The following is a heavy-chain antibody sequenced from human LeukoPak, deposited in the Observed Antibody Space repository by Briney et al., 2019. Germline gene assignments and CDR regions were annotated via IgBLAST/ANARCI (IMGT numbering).Heavy chain of an antibody. D-gene: IGHD3-22*01. CDR3: ARAGNYDSSGYPSYYFDY. J-gene: IGHJ4*02. CDR1: GGSISSGDYY. V-gene: IGHV4-30-4*01. CDR2: IYYSGST. Sequence: SETLSLTCTVSGGSISSGDYYWSWIRQPPGKGLEWIGYIYYSGSTYYNPSLKSRVTISVDRSKNQFSLKLSSVTAADTAVYYCARAGNYDSSGYPSYYFDYWGQGTLVTVSS.